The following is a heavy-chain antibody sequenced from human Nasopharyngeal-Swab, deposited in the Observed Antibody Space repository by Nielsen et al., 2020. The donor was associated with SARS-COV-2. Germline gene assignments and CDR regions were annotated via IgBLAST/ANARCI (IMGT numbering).Heavy chain of an antibody. D-gene: IGHD4-17*01. J-gene: IGHJ5*02. V-gene: IGHV4-30-4*01. CDR1: GGSISSGDYY. CDR3: ARALDYGDYITPPGENWFDP. Sequence: SETLSLTCTVSGGSISSGDYYWSWIRQPPGKGLEWIGYIYYSGRTYYNPSLKSRVTISVDTSKKQFSLNLSSVTAADTAVDYCARALDYGDYITPPGENWFDPWGQGTLVTVSS. CDR2: IYYSGRT.